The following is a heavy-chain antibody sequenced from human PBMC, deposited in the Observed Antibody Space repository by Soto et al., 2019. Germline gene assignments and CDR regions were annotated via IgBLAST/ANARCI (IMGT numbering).Heavy chain of an antibody. V-gene: IGHV1-69*12. D-gene: IGHD3-22*01. CDR1: GGTFSNYA. CDR2: IIPIFGTT. CDR3: ESRGERDYYDTSGHG. J-gene: IGHJ1*01. Sequence: QVQLVQSGAEVKKPGSSVKVSCKASGGTFSNYALSWVRQAPGQGLEWMGDIIPIFGTTNNAQTFQGRVTITADEATSTADMELSSLRSEATAVYYCESRGERDYYDTSGHGWGQGTLVTVSS.